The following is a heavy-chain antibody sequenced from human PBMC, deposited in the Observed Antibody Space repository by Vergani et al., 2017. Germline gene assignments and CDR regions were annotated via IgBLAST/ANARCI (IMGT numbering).Heavy chain of an antibody. CDR1: GVSISSSNYY. V-gene: IGHV4-39*01. CDR3: ARQAGRAVAPRKIYYFDY. J-gene: IGHJ4*02. Sequence: QLQLQESGPGLVKPSETLSLSCTVSGVSISSSNYYWGWIRQPPGKGLEWIGSIYHSGSTYYNPSLKSRVTISVDTSKNQFSLKLSSVTAADTAVYYCARQAGRAVAPRKIYYFDYWGRGTLVTVSS. CDR2: IYHSGST. D-gene: IGHD6-19*01.